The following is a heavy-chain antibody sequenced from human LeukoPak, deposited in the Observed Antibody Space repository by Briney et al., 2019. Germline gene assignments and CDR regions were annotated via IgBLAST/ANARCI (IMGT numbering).Heavy chain of an antibody. D-gene: IGHD3-22*01. J-gene: IGHJ4*02. Sequence: GASVKVSCTASGYTFTGYYMHWVRPAPGQGLEWMGWINPNSGGTDYAQKFQGRVTMTRDTSISTAYMELGRLRSDDTAVYYCARVDDSTDYWGQGTLVTVSS. V-gene: IGHV1-2*02. CDR2: INPNSGGT. CDR1: GYTFTGYY. CDR3: ARVDDSTDY.